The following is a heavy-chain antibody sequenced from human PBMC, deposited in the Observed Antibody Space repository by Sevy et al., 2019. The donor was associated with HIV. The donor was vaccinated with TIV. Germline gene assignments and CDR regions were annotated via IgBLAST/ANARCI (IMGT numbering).Heavy chain of an antibody. V-gene: IGHV3-30-3*01. CDR1: GFTFSSYA. CDR3: ARSFTIFGVVIVGGYYYGIDV. D-gene: IGHD3-3*01. CDR2: ISYDGSNK. Sequence: GGSLRLSCAASGFTFSSYAMHWVRQAPGKGLEWVAVISYDGSNKYYADSVKGRFTISRDNSKNTLYLQMNSLRAEDTAVYYCARSFTIFGVVIVGGYYYGIDVWGQGTTVTVSS. J-gene: IGHJ6*02.